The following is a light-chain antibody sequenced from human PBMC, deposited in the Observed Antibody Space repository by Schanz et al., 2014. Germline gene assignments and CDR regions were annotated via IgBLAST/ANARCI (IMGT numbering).Light chain of an antibody. V-gene: IGKV3-15*01. Sequence: EIVLTQSPGTLSLSPGERATLSCRASQSVSSSYLAWYQQKPGQAPRLLIYAASTRATGIPARFSGSGSGTEFTLTISSLQSEDFAVYYCQQYDRWPPWTFGQGTKVEIK. J-gene: IGKJ1*01. CDR1: QSVSSSY. CDR3: QQYDRWPPWT. CDR2: AAS.